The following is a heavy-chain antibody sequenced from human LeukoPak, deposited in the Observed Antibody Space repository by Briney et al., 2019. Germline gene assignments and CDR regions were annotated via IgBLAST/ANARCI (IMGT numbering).Heavy chain of an antibody. V-gene: IGHV4-38-2*02. CDR3: ARYYDSSGYYQLYYFDY. J-gene: IGHJ4*02. D-gene: IGHD3-22*01. CDR2: IYHSGST. CDR1: GYSISSGYY. Sequence: PSETLSLTCTVSGYSISSGYYWGWIRQPPGKGLEWIGSIYHSGSTYYNPSLKSRVTISVDTSKNQFSLKLSSVTAADTAVYYCARYYDSSGYYQLYYFDYWGQGTLVTVSS.